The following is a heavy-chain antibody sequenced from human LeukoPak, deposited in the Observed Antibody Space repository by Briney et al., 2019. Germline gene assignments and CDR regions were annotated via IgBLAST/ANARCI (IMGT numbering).Heavy chain of an antibody. Sequence: GASVKASCKASGYTFTGYYMHRVRQAPGQGLEWMGWINPNSGGTNYAQKFQGRVTMTRDTSISTAYMELSRLRSDDTAVYYCARDLRGYGGLTPYYMDVWGKGTTVTVSS. J-gene: IGHJ6*03. D-gene: IGHD4-23*01. CDR1: GYTFTGYY. CDR3: ARDLRGYGGLTPYYMDV. V-gene: IGHV1-2*02. CDR2: INPNSGGT.